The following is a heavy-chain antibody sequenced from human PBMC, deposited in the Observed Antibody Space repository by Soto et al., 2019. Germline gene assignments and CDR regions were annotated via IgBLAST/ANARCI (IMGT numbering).Heavy chain of an antibody. D-gene: IGHD2-2*01. J-gene: IGHJ4*02. CDR3: ARVPDY. Sequence: TLSPTCTVYGGSISGYYWSWLRQPPGKGLEWIGYIYNIGSTNYNPSLRSRVTMSIDRSKNQFSLKLSSVTAADTAVYYCARVPDYWGQGILVTVSS. CDR2: IYNIGST. CDR1: GGSISGYY. V-gene: IGHV4-59*12.